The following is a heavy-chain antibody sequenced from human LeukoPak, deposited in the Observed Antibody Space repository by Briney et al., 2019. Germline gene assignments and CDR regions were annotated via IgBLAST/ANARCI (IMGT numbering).Heavy chain of an antibody. CDR2: INPDGGNT. V-gene: IGHV1-46*01. CDR3: ARIRDGYNDAYDL. CDR1: GYTFSGYY. J-gene: IGHJ3*01. Sequence: ASVKVSCKASGYTFSGYYIHWVRQAPGRVLEWMGLINPDGGNTNYAQNFQGRVTLTRDTSTSTVYMELSSLRSEDTAIYYCARIRDGYNDAYDLWGQGTVVTVPS. D-gene: IGHD5-24*01.